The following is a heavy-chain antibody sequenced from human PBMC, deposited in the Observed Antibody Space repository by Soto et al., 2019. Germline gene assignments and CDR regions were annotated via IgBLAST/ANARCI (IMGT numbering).Heavy chain of an antibody. D-gene: IGHD6-13*01. Sequence: EVQLVESGGGLVKPGGSLRLSCAASGFTFSPYTMNWVRLAPGKGLEWVSSISSRSSYIYYADSVKGRFTISRDNAKNSLYLLMNSLRAEDTAVYYCTRDLAAATSYGMDVWGQGTTVTVSS. CDR3: TRDLAAATSYGMDV. J-gene: IGHJ6*02. V-gene: IGHV3-21*01. CDR2: ISSRSSYI. CDR1: GFTFSPYT.